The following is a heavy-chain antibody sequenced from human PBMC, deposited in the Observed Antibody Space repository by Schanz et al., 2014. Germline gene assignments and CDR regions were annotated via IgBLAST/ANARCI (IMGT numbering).Heavy chain of an antibody. CDR3: AKAADWPVTRFDP. D-gene: IGHD3-9*01. CDR1: GFTFSSFA. V-gene: IGHV3-21*02. J-gene: IGHJ5*02. CDR2: ISTSGTYM. Sequence: VQLVESGGGVVQPGKSLRLSCAASGFTFSSFAMTWVRQAPGRGLEWVSSISTSGTYMYIADSLKGRLTISRDDAKKSMYLQMNNLRAEDTAVYYCAKAADWPVTRFDPWGQGTLVTVSS.